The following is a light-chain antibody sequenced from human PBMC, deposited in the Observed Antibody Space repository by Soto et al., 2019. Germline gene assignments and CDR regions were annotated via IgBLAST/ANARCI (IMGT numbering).Light chain of an antibody. J-gene: IGKJ2*01. V-gene: IGKV3-11*01. Sequence: EIVLTQSPATLSLSPGERVTLSCRASQSVSSSLAWFQHKPGQAPRLLIYDASNRATGIPARFSGSGSGTDFTLTISSLEPEDFAIYYCQQRSNWPRTFGQGTKLEIK. CDR2: DAS. CDR1: QSVSSS. CDR3: QQRSNWPRT.